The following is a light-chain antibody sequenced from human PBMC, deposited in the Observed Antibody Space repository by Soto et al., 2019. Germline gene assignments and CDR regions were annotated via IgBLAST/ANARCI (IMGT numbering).Light chain of an antibody. CDR2: GVS. Sequence: EIVLTQSPGTLSLSPGERATLSCRASQSLTSNYMAWYQQKPGQAPRLLIYGVSFRATGIPDRFSGSGSGTDFTLTISRLEPEDFALYFCQQYGSAPLYTFGQGTKLEIK. V-gene: IGKV3-20*01. CDR1: QSLTSNY. CDR3: QQYGSAPLYT. J-gene: IGKJ2*01.